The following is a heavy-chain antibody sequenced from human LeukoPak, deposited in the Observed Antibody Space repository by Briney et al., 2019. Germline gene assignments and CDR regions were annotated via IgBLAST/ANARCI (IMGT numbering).Heavy chain of an antibody. V-gene: IGHV3-21*01. Sequence: GGSLRLSCAASGFTFISYSMNWVRQAPGKGLEWGSSIISSSSYIYYAHSLKGRFTISRDNAKNSLYLQMNSLRAEDTAVYYCARVGTYCSRTSCYPQTDYWGQGTLVTVSS. CDR3: ARVGTYCSRTSCYPQTDY. CDR1: GFTFISYS. D-gene: IGHD2-2*01. J-gene: IGHJ4*02. CDR2: IISSSSYI.